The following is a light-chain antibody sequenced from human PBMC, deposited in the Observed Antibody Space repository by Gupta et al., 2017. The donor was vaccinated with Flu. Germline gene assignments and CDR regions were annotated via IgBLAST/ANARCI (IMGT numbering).Light chain of an antibody. J-gene: IGLJ2*01. CDR1: SGPRTHT. V-gene: IGLV4-60*03. CDR2: IEGGGSY. CDR3: ETWDSQIGV. Sequence: QPVVTQSSSPSASLGSSVKLTCSLSSGPRTHTIDWHQQQPRKAPRYLMKIEGGGSYNKGSGVSDRFSGSSSGADRFLTISNLHSEDEADYYCETWDSQIGVFGGGTKLTFL.